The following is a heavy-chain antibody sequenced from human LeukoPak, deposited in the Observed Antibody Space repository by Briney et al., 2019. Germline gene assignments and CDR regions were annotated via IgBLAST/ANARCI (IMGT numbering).Heavy chain of an antibody. CDR1: GFTFSSYA. CDR3: AKDRTSYYDSSGYYYIVYYFDY. J-gene: IGHJ4*02. D-gene: IGHD3-22*01. Sequence: GGSLRLSCAASGFTFSSYAMSWVRRAPGKGLEWVSAISGSGGSTYYADSVKGRFTISRDNSKNTLYLQMNSLRAEDTAVYYCAKDRTSYYDSSGYYYIVYYFDYWGQGTLVTVSS. CDR2: ISGSGGST. V-gene: IGHV3-23*01.